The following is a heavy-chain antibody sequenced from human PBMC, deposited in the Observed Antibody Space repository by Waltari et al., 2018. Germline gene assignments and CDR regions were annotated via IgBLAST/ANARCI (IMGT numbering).Heavy chain of an antibody. CDR1: GGSFSGYY. CDR2: INHSGST. J-gene: IGHJ4*02. Sequence: QVQLQQWGAGLLKPSETLSLTCAVYGGSFSGYYWSWIRQPPGKGLEWIGEINHSGSTNYNPSLKSRVTISVDTSKNQFSLKLSSVTAADTAVYYCARTSSLYPFDYWGQGTLVTVSS. D-gene: IGHD6-6*01. V-gene: IGHV4-34*01. CDR3: ARTSSLYPFDY.